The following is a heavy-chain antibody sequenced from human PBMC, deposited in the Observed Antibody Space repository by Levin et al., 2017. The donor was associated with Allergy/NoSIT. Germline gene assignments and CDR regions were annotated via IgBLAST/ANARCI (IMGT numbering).Heavy chain of an antibody. V-gene: IGHV3-23*01. D-gene: IGHD1-1*01. CDR3: ATQTGLDY. J-gene: IGHJ4*02. CDR1: GFTFTRYA. CDR2: VSASGGST. Sequence: PGESLKISCVASGFTFTRYAMTWVRQAPGKGLEWVSSVSASGGSTYYADSVEGRFTISKENSKNTLHLQMNNLRAEDTATYYCATQTGLDYWGQGTLVTVSS.